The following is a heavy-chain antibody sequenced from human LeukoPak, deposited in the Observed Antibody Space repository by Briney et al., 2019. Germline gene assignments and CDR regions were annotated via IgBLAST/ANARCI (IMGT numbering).Heavy chain of an antibody. Sequence: SVKVSRKASGGTFTTHAINWVRQAPGQGFEWMGRIIPMLDKANYGQKSQGRVTITADKFTTTVYMELTSLRSEDTAVYYCARDETVRDDYYGMDVWGQGTTVTVSS. V-gene: IGHV1-69*04. CDR1: GGTFTTHA. CDR2: IIPMLDKA. D-gene: IGHD4-11*01. CDR3: ARDETVRDDYYGMDV. J-gene: IGHJ6*02.